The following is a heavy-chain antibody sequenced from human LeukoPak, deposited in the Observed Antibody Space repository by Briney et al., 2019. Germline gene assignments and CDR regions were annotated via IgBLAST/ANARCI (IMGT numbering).Heavy chain of an antibody. J-gene: IGHJ4*02. Sequence: GESLKISCKGSGYSFTSYWIGWVRQMRGKGLEGMGIIYPGDADARYSPLFRCQVTISVDESLATAYLRWSSLKASDTAMYYCERQPTVLMVYAIEYYFDYWGQGTLVTVSS. CDR2: IYPGDADA. CDR1: GYSFTSYW. D-gene: IGHD2-8*01. CDR3: ERQPTVLMVYAIEYYFDY. V-gene: IGHV5-51*01.